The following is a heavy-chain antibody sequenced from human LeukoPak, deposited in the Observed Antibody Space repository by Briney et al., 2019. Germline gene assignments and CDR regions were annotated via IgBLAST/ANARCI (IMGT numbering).Heavy chain of an antibody. D-gene: IGHD3-22*01. CDR1: GFTVSSNY. CDR3: ARTLIHDSSGYTEPYFDY. V-gene: IGHV3-66*01. Sequence: GGSLRLSCAASGFTVSSNYMSWDRQAPGKGLEWVSVIYSGGSTYYADSVKGRFTISRDNSKNSLYLQMNSLRAEDTAVYYCARTLIHDSSGYTEPYFDYWGQGTLVTVSS. J-gene: IGHJ4*02. CDR2: IYSGGST.